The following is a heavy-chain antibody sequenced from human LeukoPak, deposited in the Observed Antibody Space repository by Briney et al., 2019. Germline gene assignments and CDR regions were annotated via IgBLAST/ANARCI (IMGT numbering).Heavy chain of an antibody. Sequence: ASVKVSCKASSYNFISYGISWVRQAPGQGLEWMGWISAYNGDTNYAQKIQGRVTMTTDPSTSTAYMELRSLRSDDTAVYYCARGPGYYDFWSGTYYYYYMDVWGKGTTVTVSS. J-gene: IGHJ6*03. CDR3: ARGPGYYDFWSGTYYYYYMDV. CDR1: SYNFISYG. V-gene: IGHV1-18*01. D-gene: IGHD3-3*01. CDR2: ISAYNGDT.